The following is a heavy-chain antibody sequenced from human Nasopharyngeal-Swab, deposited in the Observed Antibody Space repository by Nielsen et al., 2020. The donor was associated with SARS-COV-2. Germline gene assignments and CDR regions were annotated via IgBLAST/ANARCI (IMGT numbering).Heavy chain of an antibody. Sequence: ASVKVSCKASGYTFTSYYMHWVRQAPGQGLEWMGWMSPNSGNTGYAQKFQGRVTMTRNTSTSTAYLELSSPRSEDTAVYYCARGGSSLGANLEDPWGQGTLVIVSS. V-gene: IGHV1-8*02. CDR3: ARGGSSLGANLEDP. CDR1: GYTFTSYY. D-gene: IGHD3-10*01. J-gene: IGHJ5*02. CDR2: MSPNSGNT.